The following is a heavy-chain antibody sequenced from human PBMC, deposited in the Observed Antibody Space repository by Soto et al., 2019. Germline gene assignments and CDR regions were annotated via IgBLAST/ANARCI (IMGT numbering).Heavy chain of an antibody. CDR2: ISWNSGSI. V-gene: IGHV3-9*01. CDR1: GFTFDDYA. J-gene: IGHJ2*01. D-gene: IGHD6-6*01. CDR3: AKDAGSSSATWYFDL. Sequence: EVQLVESGGGLVQPGRSLRLSCAASGFTFDDYAMHWVRQAPGKGLEWVSGISWNSGSIGYADSVKGRFTISRDNAKNSLYLQMNSLRAEDTALYYCAKDAGSSSATWYFDLWGRGTLVTVSS.